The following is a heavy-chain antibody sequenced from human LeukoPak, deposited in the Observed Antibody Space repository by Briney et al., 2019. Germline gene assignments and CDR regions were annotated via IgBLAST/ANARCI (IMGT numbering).Heavy chain of an antibody. CDR3: ARQGPHGDSPTDYYYGMDV. J-gene: IGHJ6*02. CDR1: GGSISSYY. D-gene: IGHD4-17*01. V-gene: IGHV4-59*08. CDR2: IYYSGST. Sequence: SETLSLTCTVSGGSISSYYWSWIRQPPGKGLEWIGYIYYSGSTNYNPSLKSRVTISVDTSKNQFSLKLTSVTAADTAVYYCARQGPHGDSPTDYYYGMDVWGQGTTVTVSS.